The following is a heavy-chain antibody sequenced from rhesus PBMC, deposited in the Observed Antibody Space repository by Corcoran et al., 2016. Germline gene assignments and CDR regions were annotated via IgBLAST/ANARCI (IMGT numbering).Heavy chain of an antibody. Sequence: QVQLQESGPGLVKPSETLSLTCAVSGYSISSGYYWGWIRQPTGKGLEYIGYISGSSGSTYYNPSLKSRVTISKATSKNQFSLKLSSVTAADTAVYYCARLKPGSSYSLDSWGQGVVVSVSS. CDR2: ISGSSGST. J-gene: IGHJ6*01. CDR3: ARLKPGSSYSLDS. CDR1: GYSISSGYY. D-gene: IGHD4-29*01. V-gene: IGHV4-99*01.